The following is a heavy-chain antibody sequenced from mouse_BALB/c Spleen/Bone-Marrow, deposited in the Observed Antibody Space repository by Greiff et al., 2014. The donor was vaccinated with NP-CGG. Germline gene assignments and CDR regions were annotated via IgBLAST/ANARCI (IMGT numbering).Heavy chain of an antibody. Sequence: EVQLVESGGGLVQPGGSRKLSCAASGFTFSSFGMHWVRQAPEKGLEWVAYISSGSSTIFYADTVKGRFTVSRDNPKNTLFLQMTSPRSEDTAMYFCTRGGNWDDFDSWGQGTTLTVSS. CDR2: ISSGSSTI. CDR3: TRGGNWDDFDS. CDR1: GFTFSSFG. V-gene: IGHV5-17*02. D-gene: IGHD4-1*01. J-gene: IGHJ2*01.